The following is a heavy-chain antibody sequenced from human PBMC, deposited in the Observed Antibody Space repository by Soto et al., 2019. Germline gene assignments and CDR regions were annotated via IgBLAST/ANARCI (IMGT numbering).Heavy chain of an antibody. V-gene: IGHV5-51*01. Sequence: GESLKISCKGSGYSFTSYWIGWVRQMPGKGLEWMGIIYPGDSDTRYSPSFQGQVTISADKSISTAYLQWSSLKASDTAMYYCARHRDGGYSYGQYYYYFLDVWAKGTTVTGSS. J-gene: IGHJ6*03. CDR1: GYSFTSYW. CDR2: IYPGDSDT. D-gene: IGHD5-18*01. CDR3: ARHRDGGYSYGQYYYYFLDV.